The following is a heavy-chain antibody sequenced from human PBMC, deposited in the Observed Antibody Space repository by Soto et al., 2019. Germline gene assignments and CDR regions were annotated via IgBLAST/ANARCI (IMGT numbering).Heavy chain of an antibody. CDR2: ISGSGART. CDR1: GFTFSTYA. D-gene: IGHD6-19*01. CDR3: ASRRSSGWLLPFDY. Sequence: EVQLLESGGGLVQPGGSLRLSCAASGFTFSTYAMSWVRQAPGKRLEWVSGISGSGARTYYADSVKGRFTISRDNSKNTLYLQMDSLRAGDTALFYCASRRSSGWLLPFDYWGQGTLVTVAS. J-gene: IGHJ4*02. V-gene: IGHV3-23*01.